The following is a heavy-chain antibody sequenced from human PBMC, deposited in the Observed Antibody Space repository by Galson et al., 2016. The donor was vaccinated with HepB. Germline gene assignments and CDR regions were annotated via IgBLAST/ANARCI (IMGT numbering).Heavy chain of an antibody. D-gene: IGHD3-16*02. CDR1: RFTFSSYG. V-gene: IGHV3-33*01. Sequence: SLRLSCAGSRFTFSSYGMHWVRQAPGKGLEWVAAIQFDGSKKYYGDSVKGRFTISRDDSKNTVYLQMSSLRAEDTAIYFCARDLSYGSNWFDPRGQGTLVTVSS. J-gene: IGHJ5*02. CDR3: ARDLSYGSNWFDP. CDR2: IQFDGSKK.